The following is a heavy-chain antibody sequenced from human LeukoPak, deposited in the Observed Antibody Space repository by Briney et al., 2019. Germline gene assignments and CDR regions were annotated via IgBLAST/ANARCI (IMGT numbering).Heavy chain of an antibody. CDR1: GYTFTNYY. D-gene: IGHD3-10*01. CDR2: ITPSGGST. J-gene: IGHJ6*02. V-gene: IGHV1-46*01. Sequence: ASVKVSCKASGYTFTNYYIYWVRQAPGQGLEWMAMITPSGGSTFYAQRLQGRVTLTRDTSTSTVYMALSSLRSVDTAVYFCARAFSPIVVRGVIDNYGMDVWGQGTAVTVSS. CDR3: ARAFSPIVVRGVIDNYGMDV.